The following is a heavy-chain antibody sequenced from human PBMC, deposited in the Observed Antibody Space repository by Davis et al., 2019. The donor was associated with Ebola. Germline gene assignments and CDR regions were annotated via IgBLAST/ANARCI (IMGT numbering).Heavy chain of an antibody. J-gene: IGHJ4*02. Sequence: MPSETLSLTCTVSGGSVSSGSYYWSWIRQPPGKGLEWIGYVYYSGSTNYNPSLKSRVTMSVDTSKNQFSLKLGSVTAADTAVYYCARGSQWLGPDYWGQGTLVTVSS. CDR3: ARGSQWLGPDY. CDR1: GGSVSSGSYY. D-gene: IGHD6-19*01. V-gene: IGHV4-61*01. CDR2: VYYSGST.